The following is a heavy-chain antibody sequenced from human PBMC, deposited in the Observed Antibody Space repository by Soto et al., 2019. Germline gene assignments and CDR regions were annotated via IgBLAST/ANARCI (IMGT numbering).Heavy chain of an antibody. V-gene: IGHV4-34*01. CDR1: SGSFTGHF. CDR3: ARYLSSDFWVYYYGMDV. Sequence: PSETLSLTCGVSSGSFTGHFWNWIRQPPGKGLEWIGEINPTRGTNYNPSLKSRVAIFIETSTNQFSLTLTSVTAADTAVYYCARYLSSDFWVYYYGMDVWGQGTTVTVSS. J-gene: IGHJ6*02. D-gene: IGHD3-3*01. CDR2: INPTRGT.